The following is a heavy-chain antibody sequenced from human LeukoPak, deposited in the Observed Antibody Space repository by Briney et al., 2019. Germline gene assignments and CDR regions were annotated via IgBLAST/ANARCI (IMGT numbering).Heavy chain of an antibody. V-gene: IGHV1-18*01. CDR2: ISAYNGNT. CDR1: GYTFTSYG. Sequence: ASVKVSCNASGYTFTSYGISWVRQAPGQGLEWMGWISAYNGNTNYAQKLQGRVTMTTDTSTSTAYMELRSLRSDDTAVYYCARDPVGAAAGKGWLDPWGQGTLVTVSS. CDR3: ARDPVGAAAGKGWLDP. D-gene: IGHD6-13*01. J-gene: IGHJ5*02.